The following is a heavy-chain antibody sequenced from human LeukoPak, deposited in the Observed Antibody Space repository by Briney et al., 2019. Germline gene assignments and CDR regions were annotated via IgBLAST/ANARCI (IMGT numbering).Heavy chain of an antibody. V-gene: IGHV1-18*01. J-gene: IGHJ6*02. CDR2: ISGYNGKA. D-gene: IGHD3-9*01. CDR1: GYTFTSYG. Sequence: GASVKVSCKSSGYTFTSYGINWVRQAPGQGLEWMGWISGYNGKAEYAERFQGRVTLTTDTSTSTAYMEPRSLRPDDTAVYYCARGRYFDLFGHSFYFYGLDVWGQGATVTVSS. CDR3: ARGRYFDLFGHSFYFYGLDV.